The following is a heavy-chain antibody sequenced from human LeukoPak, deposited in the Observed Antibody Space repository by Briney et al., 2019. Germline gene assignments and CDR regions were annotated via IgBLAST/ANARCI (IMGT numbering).Heavy chain of an antibody. J-gene: IGHJ5*02. CDR2: INWNGGST. CDR3: ARERGDDYTYWFDP. CDR1: GFTFDDYG. V-gene: IGHV3-20*04. Sequence: GGSLRLSCGASGFTFDDYGMSWVRHTPGKGLEWVSGINWNGGSTGYADSVKGRFTIPRDNAKNSLYLQMISLRVEDTALYYCARERGDDYTYWFDPWGQGTLVTVSS. D-gene: IGHD4-11*01.